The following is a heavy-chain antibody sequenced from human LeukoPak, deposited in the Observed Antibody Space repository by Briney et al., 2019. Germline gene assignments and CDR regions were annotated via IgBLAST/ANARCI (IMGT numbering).Heavy chain of an antibody. CDR1: GFTFSNYA. CDR3: AKTQGYYDA. J-gene: IGHJ5*02. Sequence: PGGSLRLSCVASGFTFSNYAMSWVRQAPGKGLELVSGVYGSDDKTVYGDAVKGRFTISRDNSKNTLYLQMNSLRADDTAVYYCAKTQGYYDAWGQGALVTVSS. D-gene: IGHD2-15*01. CDR2: VYGSDDKT. V-gene: IGHV3-23*01.